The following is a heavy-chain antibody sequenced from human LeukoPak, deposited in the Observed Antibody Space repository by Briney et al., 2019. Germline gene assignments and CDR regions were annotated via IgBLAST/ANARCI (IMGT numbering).Heavy chain of an antibody. D-gene: IGHD6-13*01. CDR3: AREPGIAAAGHGRWFDP. CDR2: IIPIFGTA. V-gene: IGHV1-69*01. J-gene: IGHJ5*02. CDR1: GGTFSSYA. Sequence: VASVTVSCKASGGTFSSYAISWVRQAPGQGLEWMGGIIPIFGTANYAQKFQGRVTITADESTSTAYMELSSLRSEDTAVYYCAREPGIAAAGHGRWFDPWGQATLATV.